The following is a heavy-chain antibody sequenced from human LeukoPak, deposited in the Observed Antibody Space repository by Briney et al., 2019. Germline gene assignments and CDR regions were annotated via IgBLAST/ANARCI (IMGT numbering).Heavy chain of an antibody. CDR3: AKAGSSTTGRRFDY. CDR2: ISSSAGST. CDR1: GFTFSSYA. J-gene: IGHJ4*02. D-gene: IGHD2-2*01. Sequence: PGGSLRLSCAASGFTFSSYAMSWVRQAPGKGLEWVSGISSSAGSTYYAVSVKGRFTISRDNSKNTLYLQMNSLRAEDTAVYYCAKAGSSTTGRRFDYWGQGTLVTVSS. V-gene: IGHV3-23*01.